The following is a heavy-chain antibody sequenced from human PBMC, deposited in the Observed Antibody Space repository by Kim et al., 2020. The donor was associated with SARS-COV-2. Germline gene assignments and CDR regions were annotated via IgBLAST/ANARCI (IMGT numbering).Heavy chain of an antibody. CDR3: AKVEGQMWKPEYYYYGMDV. CDR1: GFTFSSYG. V-gene: IGHV3-30*18. Sequence: GGSLRLSCAASGFTFSSYGMHWVRQAPGKGLEWVAVISYDGSNKYYADSVKGRFTISRDNSKNTLYLQMNSLRAEDTAVYYCAKVEGQMWKPEYYYYGMDVWGQGTTVTVSS. D-gene: IGHD1-1*01. J-gene: IGHJ6*02. CDR2: ISYDGSNK.